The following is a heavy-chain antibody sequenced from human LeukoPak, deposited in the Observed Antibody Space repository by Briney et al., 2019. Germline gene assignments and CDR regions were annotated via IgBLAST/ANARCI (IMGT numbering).Heavy chain of an antibody. CDR2: TRNKANSYTI. CDR1: GFTFSDHY. V-gene: IGHV3-72*01. CDR3: ARVRAGSEDY. D-gene: IGHD3-10*01. J-gene: IGHJ4*02. Sequence: PGGSLRLSCAASGFTFSDHYMDWVRQAPGKGLEWVGRTRNKANSYTIEYAASVKGRFTISRDDSKNSLYLQMNSLKTEDTAVYYCARVRAGSEDYWGQGTLVTVSS.